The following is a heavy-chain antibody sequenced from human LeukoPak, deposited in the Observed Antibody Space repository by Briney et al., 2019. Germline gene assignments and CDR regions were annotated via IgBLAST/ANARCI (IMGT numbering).Heavy chain of an antibody. CDR2: NYYSGST. J-gene: IGHJ5*02. Sequence: SDTLSLTCTVCSHSINIYYWSCLRQPPGKGLEWVGHNYYSGSTNYNPSLKSRVSISVDTSKNQSSLKLSSVTAADTAVKYWARGTYGGSRTNWFDPWGQGTLVTVS. D-gene: IGHD2-15*01. V-gene: IGHV4-59*07. CDR3: ARGTYGGSRTNWFDP. CDR1: SHSINIYY.